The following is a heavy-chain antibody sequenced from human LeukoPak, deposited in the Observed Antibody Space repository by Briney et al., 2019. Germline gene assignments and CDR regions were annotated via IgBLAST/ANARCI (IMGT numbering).Heavy chain of an antibody. CDR2: ISGSGESK. Sequence: GGSLRLSCAAAGXTFSSYAVHWVRQVAGKGLEWVSGISGSGESKFYADSVKGRFTVSRDNSKNTLYLQMNSLRVEDTAVYYCARGGYNWDTDAGWFDPWGLGTLVTVSS. V-gene: IGHV3-23*01. J-gene: IGHJ5*02. D-gene: IGHD1/OR15-1a*01. CDR3: ARGGYNWDTDAGWFDP. CDR1: GXTFSSYA.